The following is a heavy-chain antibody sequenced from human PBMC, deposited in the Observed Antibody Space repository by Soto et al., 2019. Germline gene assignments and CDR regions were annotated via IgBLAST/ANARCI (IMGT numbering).Heavy chain of an antibody. D-gene: IGHD2-21*02. V-gene: IGHV3-64*01. Sequence: EVQLVESGGGLVQPGGSLRLSCAASGFTFSSYAMHWVRQAPGKGLEYVSGISRNGGSTYYANSVKGRFTISRDNSKSTLYLQVGSLRAEDRAVYYCARSGLPFDYWGQGTLVTVSS. CDR1: GFTFSSYA. CDR2: ISRNGGST. CDR3: ARSGLPFDY. J-gene: IGHJ4*02.